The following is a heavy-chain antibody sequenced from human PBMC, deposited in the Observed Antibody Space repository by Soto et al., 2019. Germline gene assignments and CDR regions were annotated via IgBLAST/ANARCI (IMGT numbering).Heavy chain of an antibody. CDR1: GFSLTTSGVG. V-gene: IGHV2-5*01. CDR2: IYYNDEK. J-gene: IGHJ4*02. CDR3: AHSRGYGNSPTLDY. Sequence: SGPTLVNPTQTLTLTCTFSGFSLTTSGVGVAWIRQPPGKALEWLALIYYNDEKRYSPSLSGRLTITKDTSKNQVVLTMTNMDPVDTVTYSCAHSRGYGNSPTLDYWGPGTLVTVSS. D-gene: IGHD5-18*01.